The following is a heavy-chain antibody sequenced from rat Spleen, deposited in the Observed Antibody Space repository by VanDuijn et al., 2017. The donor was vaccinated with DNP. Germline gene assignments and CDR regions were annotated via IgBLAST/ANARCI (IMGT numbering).Heavy chain of an antibody. Sequence: EVQLVESGGGLVQPGRSMKLSCAASGFTFSNYDMAWVRQAPTKGLEWVASISTGGGNTYYRDSVKGRLTIFRDKGKSSLHLQMYSLRSEDTATYYCARHRTIMPYYYAMDAWGQGVTVTVSS. CDR1: GFTFSNYD. CDR2: ISTGGGNT. J-gene: IGHJ4*01. CDR3: ARHRTIMPYYYAMDA. D-gene: IGHD3-8*01. V-gene: IGHV5-25*01.